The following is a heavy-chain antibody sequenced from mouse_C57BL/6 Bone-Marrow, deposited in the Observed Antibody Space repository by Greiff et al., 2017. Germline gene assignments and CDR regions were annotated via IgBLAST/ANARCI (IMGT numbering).Heavy chain of an antibody. J-gene: IGHJ2*01. D-gene: IGHD2-5*01. CDR1: GYSITSGYY. Sequence: EVKLMESGPGLVKPSQSLSLTCSVTGYSITSGYYWNWIRQFPGNKLEWMGYISYDGSNNYNPSLKNRISITRDTSKNQFFLKLNSVTTEDTATYYCARDAYYSNYVDYWGQGTTLTVSS. V-gene: IGHV3-6*01. CDR3: ARDAYYSNYVDY. CDR2: ISYDGSN.